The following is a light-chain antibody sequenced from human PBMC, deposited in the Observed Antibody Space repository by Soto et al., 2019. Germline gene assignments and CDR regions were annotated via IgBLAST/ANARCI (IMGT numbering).Light chain of an antibody. J-gene: IGKJ2*01. CDR2: DAS. CDR1: QSVSSY. CDR3: QQRSNWPVT. Sequence: EIVLTQSPATLSLSPGERATLSCRASQSVSSYLAWYQQKPGQAPRLLIYDASNRATGIPARFSGSGSGTDFTLTISSLEPEDFVGYYCQQRSNWPVTVGQGTNLEIK. V-gene: IGKV3-11*01.